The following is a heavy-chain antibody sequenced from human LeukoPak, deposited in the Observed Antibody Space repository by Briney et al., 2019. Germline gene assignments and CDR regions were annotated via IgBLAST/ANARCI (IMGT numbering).Heavy chain of an antibody. J-gene: IGHJ5*02. CDR1: GGSISSGGYY. V-gene: IGHV4-31*03. CDR3: ARGRYYDYVWGTNWFDP. D-gene: IGHD3-16*01. Sequence: SQTLSLTCTVSGGSISSGGYYWSWIRQHPGKGLEWIGYIYYSGSTYYNPSLKSRVTISVDTFKNQFSLKLSSVTAADTAVYYCARGRYYDYVWGTNWFDPWGQGTLVTVSS. CDR2: IYYSGST.